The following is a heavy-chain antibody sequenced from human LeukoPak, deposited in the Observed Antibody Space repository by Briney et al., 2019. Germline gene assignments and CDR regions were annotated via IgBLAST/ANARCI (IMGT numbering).Heavy chain of an antibody. V-gene: IGHV3-23*01. Sequence: PGGSLRLSCAASGFTFTSYAMSWVRQAPGKGLEWGSAISGSGGSTYYADSVKGRFTISRDNSKNTLYLQMNSLRAEDSAVYYCARDILGYCSGGSCPPGYWGQGTLVTVSS. CDR1: GFTFTSYA. CDR2: ISGSGGST. J-gene: IGHJ4*02. D-gene: IGHD2-15*01. CDR3: ARDILGYCSGGSCPPGY.